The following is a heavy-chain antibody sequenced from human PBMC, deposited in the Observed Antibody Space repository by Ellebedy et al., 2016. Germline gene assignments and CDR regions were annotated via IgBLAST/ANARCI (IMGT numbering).Heavy chain of an antibody. Sequence: GSLRLSXTVSGGSISSYYWSWIRQPPGKGLEWIGYIYYSGSTNYNPSLKSRVTISVDTSKNQFSLKLSSVTAADTAVYYCARDGRIAVAGTRNYYYGMDVWGQGTTVTVSS. D-gene: IGHD6-19*01. CDR2: IYYSGST. V-gene: IGHV4-59*01. CDR1: GGSISSYY. J-gene: IGHJ6*02. CDR3: ARDGRIAVAGTRNYYYGMDV.